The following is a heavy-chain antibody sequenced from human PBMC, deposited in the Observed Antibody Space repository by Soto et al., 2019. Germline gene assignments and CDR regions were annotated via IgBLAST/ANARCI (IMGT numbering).Heavy chain of an antibody. CDR1: GFTFSSYA. CDR2: ISGSGGST. D-gene: IGHD5-12*01. V-gene: IGHV3-23*01. CDR3: AKGPLGSGYDVDY. Sequence: EVQLLDSGGGLVQPGGSLRLSCAASGFTFSSYAMNWVRQAPGKGLDWVSAISGSGGSTYYADSVKGRFTISRDNSKNTLYLPMSSLRAEDTAVYSCAKGPLGSGYDVDYWGQGTLVTVSS. J-gene: IGHJ4*02.